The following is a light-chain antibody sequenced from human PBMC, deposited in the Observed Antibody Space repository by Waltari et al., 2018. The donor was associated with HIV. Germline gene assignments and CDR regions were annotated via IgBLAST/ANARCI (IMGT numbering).Light chain of an antibody. CDR3: QSADTSGTSVL. J-gene: IGLJ2*01. Sequence: SSDLTQSPSLSVSPGQTPKITCSGDVLAKQFAFWYHRTPGQAPLLLVYKDTERPSKIPERFSASTSGTTVTLTISGVRAEDEAEYFCQSADTSGTSVLFGGGTTLTVL. CDR1: VLAKQF. CDR2: KDT. V-gene: IGLV3-25*03.